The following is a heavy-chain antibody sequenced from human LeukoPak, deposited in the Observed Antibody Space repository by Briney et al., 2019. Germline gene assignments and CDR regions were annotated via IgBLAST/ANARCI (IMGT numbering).Heavy chain of an antibody. CDR3: ARADSSGWYGGLDY. Sequence: SETLSLTCTVSGGSISSYYWSWIRQPPGKGLEWIGYIYYSGSTNYNPSLKSRVTISIDTSKNQFSLKLSSVTAADTAVYYCARADSSGWYGGLDYWGQGTLVTVSS. J-gene: IGHJ4*02. CDR2: IYYSGST. D-gene: IGHD6-19*01. V-gene: IGHV4-59*01. CDR1: GGSISSYY.